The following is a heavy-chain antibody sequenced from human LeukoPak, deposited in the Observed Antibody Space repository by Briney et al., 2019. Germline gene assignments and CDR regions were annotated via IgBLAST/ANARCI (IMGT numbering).Heavy chain of an antibody. CDR2: IKQDGSEK. D-gene: IGHD3-9*01. J-gene: IGHJ4*02. CDR3: ARTPFFDVAYFDY. Sequence: PGGSLRLSCAASGFTFSSYAMSWVRQAPGKGLEWVANIKQDGSEKYYVDSVKGRFTISRDNAKNSLYLQMNSLRAEDTAVYYCARTPFFDVAYFDYWGQGTLVTVSS. CDR1: GFTFSSYA. V-gene: IGHV3-7*01.